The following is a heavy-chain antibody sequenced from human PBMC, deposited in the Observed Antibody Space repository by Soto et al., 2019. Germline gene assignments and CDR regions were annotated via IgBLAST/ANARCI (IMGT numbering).Heavy chain of an antibody. CDR1: GGSISSGGYY. CDR3: ARDRYGGSYPNWFHP. D-gene: IGHD1-26*01. Sequence: SETLSLTCTVSGGSISSGGYYWSWIRQHPGKGLEWIGYIYYSGSTYYNPSLKSRVTISVDTSKNQFSLKLSSVTAADTAVYYCARDRYGGSYPNWFHPWGQRTLVTVSS. CDR2: IYYSGST. V-gene: IGHV4-31*03. J-gene: IGHJ5*02.